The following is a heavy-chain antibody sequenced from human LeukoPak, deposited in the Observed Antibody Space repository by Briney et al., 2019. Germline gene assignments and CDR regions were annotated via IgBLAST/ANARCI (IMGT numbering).Heavy chain of an antibody. J-gene: IGHJ4*02. CDR2: ISGSGGST. CDR3: AKVSSGPLGDSSGYEPFFDY. V-gene: IGHV3-23*01. Sequence: GGSLRLSCAASGFTFSSYAMSWVRQAPGKGLEWVSAISGSGGSTYYADSVKGRFTISRDNSKNTLYLPINSLRAEDTAVYYCAKVSSGPLGDSSGYEPFFDYWGQGTLVTVSS. CDR1: GFTFSSYA. D-gene: IGHD3-22*01.